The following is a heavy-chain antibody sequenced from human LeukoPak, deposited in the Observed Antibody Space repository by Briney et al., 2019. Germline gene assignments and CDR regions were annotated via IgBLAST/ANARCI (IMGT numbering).Heavy chain of an antibody. CDR3: ARDSSIAAAASD. J-gene: IGHJ3*01. CDR2: IIPILGIA. Sequence: SVTVSCKASGGTFSSYAISWVRQAPGQGLEWMGRIIPILGIANYAQKFQGRVTITADKSTSTAYMELSSLRSEDTAVYYCARDSSIAAAASDWGQGTMVTVSS. CDR1: GGTFSSYA. V-gene: IGHV1-69*04. D-gene: IGHD6-13*01.